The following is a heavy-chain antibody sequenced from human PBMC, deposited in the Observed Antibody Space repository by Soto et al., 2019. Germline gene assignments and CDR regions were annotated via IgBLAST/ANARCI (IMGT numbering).Heavy chain of an antibody. CDR2: INHSGST. Sequence: SETLSLTCAVYGGSFSGYYWGWIRQPPGKGLEWIGEINHSGSTNYNPSLKSRVTISVDTSKNQFSLKLSSVTAADTAVYYCARGRGLRYFDWNHYFDYWGQGTLVTVSS. D-gene: IGHD3-9*01. CDR1: GGSFSGYY. J-gene: IGHJ4*02. V-gene: IGHV4-34*01. CDR3: ARGRGLRYFDWNHYFDY.